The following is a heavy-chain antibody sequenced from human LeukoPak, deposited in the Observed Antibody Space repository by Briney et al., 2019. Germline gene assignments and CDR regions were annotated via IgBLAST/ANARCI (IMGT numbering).Heavy chain of an antibody. V-gene: IGHV4-59*01. D-gene: IGHD6-19*01. CDR3: AREEVAGTGWFDP. J-gene: IGHJ5*02. Sequence: SETLSLTCTVSGGSISSYYWSWIRQPQGEGLEWIGYIYYSGSTNYNPSPKSRVTISVDTSKNQFSLKLSSVTAADTAVYYCAREEVAGTGWFDPWGQGTLVTVSS. CDR2: IYYSGST. CDR1: GGSISSYY.